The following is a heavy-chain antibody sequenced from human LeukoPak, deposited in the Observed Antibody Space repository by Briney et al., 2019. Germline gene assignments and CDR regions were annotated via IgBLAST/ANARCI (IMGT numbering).Heavy chain of an antibody. CDR2: INPNSGGT. D-gene: IGHD6-19*01. CDR3: ARSDSSGWYFDY. Sequence: GASVNVSCKSSVYTFTGYYMHWVRQASGQGLEWMGWINPNSGGTNYAQKFQGRVTMTRDTSISTAYMELSRLRSDDTAVYYCARSDSSGWYFDYWGQGTLVTVSS. V-gene: IGHV1-2*02. CDR1: VYTFTGYY. J-gene: IGHJ4*02.